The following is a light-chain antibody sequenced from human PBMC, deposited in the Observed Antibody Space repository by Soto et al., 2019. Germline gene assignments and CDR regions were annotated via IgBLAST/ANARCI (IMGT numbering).Light chain of an antibody. J-gene: IGKJ3*01. CDR1: QSVGTQ. Sequence: EVVLTQSPATLSLSPGERATLSCRASQSVGTQLGWSQRKPGQAPRLLIYDAYNRATDIPARFSGSGSGTDFTLTISSLEPEDFAVYYCHQRSDWPFTFGPGTKLDMK. CDR3: HQRSDWPFT. CDR2: DAY. V-gene: IGKV3-11*01.